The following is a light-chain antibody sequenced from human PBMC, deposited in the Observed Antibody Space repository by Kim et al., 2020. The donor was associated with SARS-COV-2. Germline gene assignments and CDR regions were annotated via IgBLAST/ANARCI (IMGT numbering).Light chain of an antibody. J-gene: IGLJ1*01. CDR2: EVY. CDR1: VSAFSIYKS. CDR3: SAYAGSVKV. Sequence: PGQTCTTPCTGTVSAFSIYKSVTWYQQHPGNAPKLIIYEVYKRPSGLPDRFSGSRSGNTASLTVSGLQDEDEAEYYCSAYAGSVKVFGTGTKVTVL. V-gene: IGLV2-8*01.